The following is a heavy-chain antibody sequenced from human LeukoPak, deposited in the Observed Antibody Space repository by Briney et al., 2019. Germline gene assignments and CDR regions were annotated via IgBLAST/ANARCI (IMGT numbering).Heavy chain of an antibody. Sequence: SETLSLTCAAYGGSFSGYYWSWIRQPPGKGLEWIGEINHSGSTNYNPSLKSRVTISVDTSKNQFSLKLSSVTAADTAVYYCARRVRGVITYYYYMDVWGKGTTVTISS. V-gene: IGHV4-34*01. D-gene: IGHD3-10*01. CDR1: GGSFSGYY. CDR2: INHSGST. CDR3: ARRVRGVITYYYYMDV. J-gene: IGHJ6*03.